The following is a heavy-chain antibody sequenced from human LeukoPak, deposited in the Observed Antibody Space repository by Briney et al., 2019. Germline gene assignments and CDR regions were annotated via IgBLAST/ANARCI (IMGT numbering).Heavy chain of an antibody. D-gene: IGHD3-10*01. CDR1: GYSFTSYW. CDR2: IDPSDSYT. J-gene: IGHJ4*02. Sequence: GESLKISCKGSGYSFTSYWFSWVRQMPGKGLKWMGRIDPSDSYTNYSPSFQGHVTISADKSISTAYLQWSSLKASDTAMYYCASQRITMVRGVPDYWGQGTLVTVSS. V-gene: IGHV5-10-1*01. CDR3: ASQRITMVRGVPDY.